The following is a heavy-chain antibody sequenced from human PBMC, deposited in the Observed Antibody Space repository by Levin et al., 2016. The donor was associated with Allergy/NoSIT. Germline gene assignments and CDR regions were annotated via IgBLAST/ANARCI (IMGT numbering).Heavy chain of an antibody. V-gene: IGHV3-30*02. Sequence: GGSLRLSCAASGFTFSSYGMHWVRQAPGKGLEWVAVIWYDGSNKYYADSVKGRFTISRDNSKNTLYLQMNSLRAEDTAVYYCATGYCSSTSCSAFDIWGQGTMVTVSS. CDR3: ATGYCSSTSCSAFDI. J-gene: IGHJ3*02. CDR2: IWYDGSNK. D-gene: IGHD2-2*01. CDR1: GFTFSSYG.